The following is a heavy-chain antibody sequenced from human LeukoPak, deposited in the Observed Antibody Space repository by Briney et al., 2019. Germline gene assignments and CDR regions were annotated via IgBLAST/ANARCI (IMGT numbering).Heavy chain of an antibody. V-gene: IGHV3-30-3*01. D-gene: IGHD1-26*01. Sequence: GRSLRLSCAASGLTFSSYAMHWVRQAPGKGLEWVAVISYDGSNKYYADSVKGRFTISRDNSKNTLYLQMNSLRAEDTAVYYCARELLPSGCLDYWGQGTLVTVSS. J-gene: IGHJ4*02. CDR1: GLTFSSYA. CDR2: ISYDGSNK. CDR3: ARELLPSGCLDY.